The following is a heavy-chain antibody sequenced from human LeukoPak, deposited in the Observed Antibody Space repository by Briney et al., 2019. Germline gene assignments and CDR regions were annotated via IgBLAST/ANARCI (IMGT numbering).Heavy chain of an antibody. D-gene: IGHD3-10*01. V-gene: IGHV3-21*01. CDR1: GFTFSSYS. CDR3: ARGKYGSGSYWVDY. CDR2: ISSSSSYI. J-gene: IGHJ4*02. Sequence: GGSLRLSCAASGFTFSSYSMNWVRQAPGKGLEWVSPISSSSSYIYYADSVKGRFTISRDNAKNSLYLQMDSLRAEDTAVYYCARGKYGSGSYWVDYWGQGTLVTVSS.